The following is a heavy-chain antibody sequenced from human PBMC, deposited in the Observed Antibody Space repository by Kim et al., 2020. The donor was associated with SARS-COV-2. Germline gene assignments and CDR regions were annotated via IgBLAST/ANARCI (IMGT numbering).Heavy chain of an antibody. J-gene: IGHJ6*02. CDR3: ARGRRHIVATIIYYGMDV. V-gene: IGHV6-1*01. CDR1: GDSVSSNSAA. CDR2: TYYRSKWYN. Sequence: SQTLSLTCAISGDSVSSNSAAWNWIRQSPSRGLEWLGRTYYRSKWYNDYAVSVKSRITINPDTSKNQFSLQLNSVTPEDTAVYYCARGRRHIVATIIYYGMDVWGQGTTVTVSS. D-gene: IGHD5-12*01.